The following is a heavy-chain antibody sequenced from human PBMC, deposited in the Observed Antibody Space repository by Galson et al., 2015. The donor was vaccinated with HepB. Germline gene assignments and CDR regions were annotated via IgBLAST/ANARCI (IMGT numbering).Heavy chain of an antibody. Sequence: SLRLSCAASGFTFSSYAMHWVRQAPGKGLEWVAVISYDGSNKYYADSVKGRFTISRDNSKNTLYLQMNSLRAEDTAVYYCARGSRRGILTGVISLIDYWGQGTLVTVSS. D-gene: IGHD3-9*01. CDR2: ISYDGSNK. CDR3: ARGSRRGILTGVISLIDY. CDR1: GFTFSSYA. J-gene: IGHJ4*02. V-gene: IGHV3-30-3*01.